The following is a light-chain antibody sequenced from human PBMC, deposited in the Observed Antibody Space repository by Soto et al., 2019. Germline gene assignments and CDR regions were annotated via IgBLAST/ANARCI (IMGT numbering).Light chain of an antibody. V-gene: IGKV3-20*01. CDR3: QQYGSSPPRT. CDR2: GAS. Sequence: EIVLTQSPGTLSLSPGERATLSCRASQSVSSSYLSWYQQKPRQAPSLLIYGASSRATGSPDRFSGSGSGTDFSLTISRLEPQDFAVYYCQQYGSSPPRTFGQGTKVDIK. J-gene: IGKJ1*01. CDR1: QSVSSSY.